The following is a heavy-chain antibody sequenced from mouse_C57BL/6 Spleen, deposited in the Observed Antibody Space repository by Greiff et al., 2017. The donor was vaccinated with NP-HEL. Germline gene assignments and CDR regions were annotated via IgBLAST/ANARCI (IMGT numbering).Heavy chain of an antibody. V-gene: IGHV3-6*01. CDR2: ISYDGSN. J-gene: IGHJ2*01. CDR1: GYSITSGYY. Sequence: EVKLMESGPGLVKPSQSLSLTCSVTGYSITSGYYWNWIRQFPGNKLEWMGYISYDGSNNYNPSLKNRISITRDTSKNQFFLKLNSVTTEDTATYYCARRITTVVAPFDYWGQGTTLTVSS. CDR3: ARRITTVVAPFDY. D-gene: IGHD1-1*01.